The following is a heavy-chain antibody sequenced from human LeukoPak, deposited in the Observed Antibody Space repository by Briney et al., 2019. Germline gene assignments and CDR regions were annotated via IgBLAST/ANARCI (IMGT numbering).Heavy chain of an antibody. CDR2: MNPNSGNT. CDR3: ARGLYLVATTVEYYFDY. Sequence: GASVKVSCKASGYTFTSYDINWVRQATGQGLEWMGWMNPNSGNTDYAQMFQGRVTMTRNTSISTAYMELSSLRSEDTAVYYCARGLYLVATTVEYYFDYWGQGTLVTVSS. D-gene: IGHD5-12*01. J-gene: IGHJ4*02. CDR1: GYTFTSYD. V-gene: IGHV1-8*01.